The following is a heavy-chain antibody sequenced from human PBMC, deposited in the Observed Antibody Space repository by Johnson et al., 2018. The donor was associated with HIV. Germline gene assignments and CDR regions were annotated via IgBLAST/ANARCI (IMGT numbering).Heavy chain of an antibody. CDR1: GFTFSDYY. CDR2: ISSSGSTI. CDR3: ARDHIRGYDSPNDAFDI. J-gene: IGHJ3*02. D-gene: IGHD3-22*01. Sequence: QVQLVESGGGLVKPGGSLRLSCAASGFTFSDYYMSWIRQAPGKGLEWVSYISSSGSTIYYAESVKGRFTISRDNAKNSLYLQMNSLRAEDTAVYYCARDHIRGYDSPNDAFDIWGQGTMVTVSS. V-gene: IGHV3-11*04.